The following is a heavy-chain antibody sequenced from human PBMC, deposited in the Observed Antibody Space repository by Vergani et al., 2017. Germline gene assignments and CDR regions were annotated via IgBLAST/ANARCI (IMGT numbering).Heavy chain of an antibody. D-gene: IGHD6-13*01. CDR2: IKQDGSEK. J-gene: IGHJ2*01. V-gene: IGHV3-7*03. CDR1: GFTFSSYW. Sequence: EVQLVESGGGLVQPGGSLRLSCAASGFTFSSYWMSWVRQAPGKGLEWVANIKQDGSEKYYVDSVKGRFTISRDNAKNSLYLQMNSLRAEDTAVYYCAKTRYSSSWYNIRYFDLWGRGTLVTVSS. CDR3: AKTRYSSSWYNIRYFDL.